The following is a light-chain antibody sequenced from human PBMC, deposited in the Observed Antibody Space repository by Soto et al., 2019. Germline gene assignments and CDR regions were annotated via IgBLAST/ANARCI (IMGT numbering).Light chain of an antibody. CDR1: QSISTW. CDR2: YAS. V-gene: IGKV1-5*01. J-gene: IGKJ1*01. Sequence: DVQMTQSPSTLSASVGDRVTLTCRASQSISTWLAWYQQKPGKAPKLLIYYASSLESGVPSRFSGSGSGTKFTLTISSLQPDDFATYYCQQYNTYWTFGQGTKV. CDR3: QQYNTYWT.